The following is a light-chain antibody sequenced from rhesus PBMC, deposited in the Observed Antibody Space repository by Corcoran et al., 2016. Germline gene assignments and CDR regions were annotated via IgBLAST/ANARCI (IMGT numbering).Light chain of an antibody. CDR1: QDIRGN. CDR2: DGS. V-gene: IGKV1-28*02. CDR3: LQHNSYPFT. J-gene: IGKJ3*01. Sequence: DIQMTQSPSSLSASVGDTVTITCRASQDIRGNLNWFQQKPGTAPNPLIWDGSSLESGVPSRFSGSGSGTDFTLTIRSLQPEDFATDYCLQHNSYPFTFGPGTKLEIK.